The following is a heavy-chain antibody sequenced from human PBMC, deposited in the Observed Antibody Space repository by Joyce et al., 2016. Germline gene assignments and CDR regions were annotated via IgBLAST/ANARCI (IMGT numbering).Heavy chain of an antibody. V-gene: IGHV3-48*03. D-gene: IGHD2-2*01. J-gene: IGHJ4*02. CDR2: INSDDSRI. CDR1: GIIFSSKE. Sequence: EVHLVESGGGLVQPGGSLRLSCAASGIIFSSKEMNWVRQAPGKGLEGISSINSDDSRIHYADSVRGRFTISRDNARNSLYLEMNYLRVEDTAIYYCTTPSCANWGQGSLVTVSS. CDR3: TTPSCAN.